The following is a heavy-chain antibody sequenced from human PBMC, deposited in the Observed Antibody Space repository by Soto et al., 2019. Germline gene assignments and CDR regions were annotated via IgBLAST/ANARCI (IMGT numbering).Heavy chain of an antibody. D-gene: IGHD2-2*01. J-gene: IGHJ3*02. Sequence: SETLSLTCTVSGGSISSYYWSWIRQPPGKGLEWIGYIYYSGSTNYNPSLKSRVTISVDTSKNQFSLKLSSVTAADTAVYYCARGRGGWFINQLLNAFDIWGQGTMVTV. CDR1: GGSISSYY. CDR2: IYYSGST. V-gene: IGHV4-59*01. CDR3: ARGRGGWFINQLLNAFDI.